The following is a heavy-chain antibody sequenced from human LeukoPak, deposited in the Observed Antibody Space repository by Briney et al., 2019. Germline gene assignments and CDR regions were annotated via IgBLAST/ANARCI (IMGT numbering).Heavy chain of an antibody. J-gene: IGHJ4*02. Sequence: RASVKVSCTASGYTFTGYYLYWVRQAPGQGLEWMGRINPNSGGTNYAQKFQGRVTMTRDTSISTAYMELSSLRSDDTAVFYCARRIAAAGHFDYWGQGTLVTVSS. CDR3: ARRIAAAGHFDY. CDR2: INPNSGGT. V-gene: IGHV1-2*06. CDR1: GYTFTGYY. D-gene: IGHD6-13*01.